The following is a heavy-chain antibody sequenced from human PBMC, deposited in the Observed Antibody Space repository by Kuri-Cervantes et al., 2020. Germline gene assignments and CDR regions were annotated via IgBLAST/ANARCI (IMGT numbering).Heavy chain of an antibody. CDR3: ARGLYSSSWSTPYYYYGRDV. V-gene: IGHV3-11*01. J-gene: IGHJ6*02. D-gene: IGHD6-13*01. CDR1: GFTFSDYY. CDR2: ISSSGSTI. Sequence: GESLKISCAASGFTFSDYYMSWIRQAPGKGLEWVSYISSSGSTIYYADSVKGRFTISRDNAKNSLYLQMNSLRAEDTAVYYCARGLYSSSWSTPYYYYGRDVWGQGTTVTVSS.